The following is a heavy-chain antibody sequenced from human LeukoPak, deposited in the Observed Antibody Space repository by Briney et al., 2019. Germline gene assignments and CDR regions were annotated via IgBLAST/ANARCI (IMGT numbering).Heavy chain of an antibody. J-gene: IGHJ6*03. CDR3: ARDAPRGYYDSSGYFPYYYYYYMDV. Sequence: ASETLSLTCAVYGGSFSGYYWSWIRQPPGKGLEWIGEINHSGSTNYNPSLKSRVTISVDTSKNQFSLKLSSVTAADTAVYYCARDAPRGYYDSSGYFPYYYYYYMDVWGKGTTVTVSS. V-gene: IGHV4-34*01. CDR2: INHSGST. CDR1: GGSFSGYY. D-gene: IGHD3-22*01.